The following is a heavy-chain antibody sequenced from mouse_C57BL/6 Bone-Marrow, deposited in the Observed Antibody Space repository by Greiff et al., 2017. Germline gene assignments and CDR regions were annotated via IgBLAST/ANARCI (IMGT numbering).Heavy chain of an antibody. Sequence: VQLQQSGAELARPGASVKLSCKASGYTFTSYGISWVKQRTGQGLEWIGEIYPRSGNTYYNEKFKGKATLTAAKSSSTAYMELRSLTSEDSAVYFCARGNDGYRTFAMDYWGQGTSVTVSS. J-gene: IGHJ4*01. CDR2: IYPRSGNT. V-gene: IGHV1-81*01. CDR3: ARGNDGYRTFAMDY. D-gene: IGHD2-3*01. CDR1: GYTFTSYG.